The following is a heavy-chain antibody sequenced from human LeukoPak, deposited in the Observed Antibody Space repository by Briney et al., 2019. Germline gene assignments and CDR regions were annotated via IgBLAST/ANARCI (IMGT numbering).Heavy chain of an antibody. V-gene: IGHV3-64D*09. CDR1: GFTFHNYA. Sequence: PGGSLGLSCSASGFTFHNYAMHWVRQAPGKGLEYVSAISSDGDGTYYADSVKGRFTISRDNSKYTLYLQMSSLRDEDSAVYYCVKNSVALNSYYYYYGMDVWGQGTTVTVSS. CDR3: VKNSVALNSYYYYYGMDV. CDR2: ISSDGDGT. J-gene: IGHJ6*02. D-gene: IGHD4-23*01.